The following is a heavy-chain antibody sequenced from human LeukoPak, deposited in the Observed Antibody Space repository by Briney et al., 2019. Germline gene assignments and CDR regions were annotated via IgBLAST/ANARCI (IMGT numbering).Heavy chain of an antibody. J-gene: IGHJ6*02. D-gene: IGHD2-8*01. CDR2: ISAYNDNT. Sequence: ASVKVSCKASGYTFTSYGISWVRQAPGQGLEWMGWISAYNDNTNYAQKLQGRVTMTTDTSTSTAYMELRSLRSDDTAVYYCARDCTNGVCYTHYYYYYGMDVWAKGPRSPSP. CDR1: GYTFTSYG. V-gene: IGHV1-18*01. CDR3: ARDCTNGVCYTHYYYYYGMDV.